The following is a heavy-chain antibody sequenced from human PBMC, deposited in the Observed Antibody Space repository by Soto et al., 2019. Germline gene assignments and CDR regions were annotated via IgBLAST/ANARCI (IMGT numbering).Heavy chain of an antibody. D-gene: IGHD1-1*01. V-gene: IGHV4-34*01. CDR3: VRGPYNYNSRYFDY. CDR1: GGSFSGYF. CDR2: IYHSGIT. J-gene: IGHJ4*02. Sequence: SETLSLTCTVSGGSFSGYFWTWIRQPPGKGLEWLAEIYHSGITNYNPSVESRVSMSVDTSKNQFSLRLYSVTAADTAVYYCVRGPYNYNSRYFDYWGQGTLVTVS.